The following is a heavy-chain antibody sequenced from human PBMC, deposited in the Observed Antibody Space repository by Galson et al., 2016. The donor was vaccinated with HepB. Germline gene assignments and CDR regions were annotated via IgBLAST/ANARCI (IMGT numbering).Heavy chain of an antibody. V-gene: IGHV1-46*01. CDR3: ARSEYSSSFDY. J-gene: IGHJ4*02. CDR2: INPTGSST. CDR1: GYTFTNYY. D-gene: IGHD6-6*01. Sequence: SVKVSCKASGYTFTNYYMHWARQAPRQGLQWMGIINPTGSSTSYAQKSQGRVTLTRDTSTSTAYMELSSLRSEDSAIYYCARSEYSSSFDYWGQGTLVTVSS.